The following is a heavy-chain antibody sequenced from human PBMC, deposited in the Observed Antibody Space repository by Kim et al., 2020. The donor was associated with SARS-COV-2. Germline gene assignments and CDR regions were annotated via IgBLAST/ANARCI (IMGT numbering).Heavy chain of an antibody. V-gene: IGHV3-48*03. CDR2: ISSSGSTK. CDR3: ARGRDGSGEYYVTFGISAGMDV. D-gene: IGHD3-3*01. CDR1: GFTFSSYG. J-gene: IGHJ6*01. Sequence: GGSLRLSCAASGFTFSSYGMNWVRQAPGKGLEWVAYISSSGSTKYYADSVKGRFTISRDNTKNSLYLQMNSLRAEDTAVYYCARGRDGSGEYYVTFGISAGMDVSGQGTTVTVSS.